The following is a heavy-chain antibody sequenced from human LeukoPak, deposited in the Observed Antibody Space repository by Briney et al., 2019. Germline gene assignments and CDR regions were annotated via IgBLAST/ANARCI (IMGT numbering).Heavy chain of an antibody. Sequence: SETLSLTCTVSGGSISSGDYYWSWIRQPPGKGLVWIGYIYYSGSTYYNPSLKSRVTISVDTSKNQFSLKLSSVTAADTAVYYCARYYDILTGYPDSSGYYGLDYWGQGTLVTVSS. CDR2: IYYSGST. V-gene: IGHV4-30-4*08. CDR1: GGSISSGDYY. D-gene: IGHD3-9*01. CDR3: ARYYDILTGYPDSSGYYGLDY. J-gene: IGHJ4*02.